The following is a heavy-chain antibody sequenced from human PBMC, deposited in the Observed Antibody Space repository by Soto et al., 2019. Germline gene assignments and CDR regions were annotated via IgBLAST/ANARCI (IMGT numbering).Heavy chain of an antibody. CDR3: ARTSRLKTGNLDY. D-gene: IGHD3-9*01. CDR1: GYSIRTYNW. Sequence: KTSETLSLTCAIPGYSIRTYNWWVWIRQPPGKGLEWIGYIYYTGTTYYNLSLKSRVSMSIDTATDQFSLNLGSVTAADTAVCYCARTSRLKTGNLDYWGPGILVTVYS. CDR2: IYYTGTT. J-gene: IGHJ4*02. V-gene: IGHV4-28*01.